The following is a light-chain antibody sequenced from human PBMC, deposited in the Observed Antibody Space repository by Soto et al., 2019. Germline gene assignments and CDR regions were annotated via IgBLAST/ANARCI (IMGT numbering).Light chain of an antibody. CDR1: SSDVGGYNY. CDR2: DVS. Sequence: QSVLTQPASVSGSPGESFTISCTGTSSDVGGYNYVSWYQQHPGKAPKLMIYDVSNRPSGVSNRFSGSKSGNTASLTISGLQAEDEDDYYCSSYTSSSSYVFGTGNKVTVL. CDR3: SSYTSSSSYV. V-gene: IGLV2-14*01. J-gene: IGLJ1*01.